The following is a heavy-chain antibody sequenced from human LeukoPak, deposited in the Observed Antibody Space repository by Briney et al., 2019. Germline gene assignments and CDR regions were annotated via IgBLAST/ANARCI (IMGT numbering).Heavy chain of an antibody. V-gene: IGHV1-18*01. Sequence: ASVKVSCKASGYTFTSYGISWVRQAPGQGLEWMGWISTYNGHTNYARKVQGRVTMTTDTSTSTAYMELSSLRSEDTAVYYCARGRGGSTSCELDPWGQGTLVTVSS. CDR1: GYTFTSYG. J-gene: IGHJ5*02. CDR2: ISTYNGHT. CDR3: ARGRGGSTSCELDP. D-gene: IGHD2-2*01.